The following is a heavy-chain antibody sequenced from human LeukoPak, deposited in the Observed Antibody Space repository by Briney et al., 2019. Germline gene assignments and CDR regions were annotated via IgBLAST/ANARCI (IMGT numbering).Heavy chain of an antibody. V-gene: IGHV4-34*01. CDR1: GGSFSDYY. CDR2: INHSGST. Sequence: PSETLSLTCAVYGGSFSDYYWSWIRQPPGKGLEWIGEINHSGSTNYNPSLKSRVTISVDTSKNQFSLKLSSVTAADTAVYYCARGASGLFFDYWGQGTLVTVSS. D-gene: IGHD3-10*01. CDR3: ARGASGLFFDY. J-gene: IGHJ4*02.